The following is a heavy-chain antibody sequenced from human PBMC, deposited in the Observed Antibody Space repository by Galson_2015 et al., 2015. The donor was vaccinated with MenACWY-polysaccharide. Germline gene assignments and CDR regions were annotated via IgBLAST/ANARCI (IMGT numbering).Heavy chain of an antibody. D-gene: IGHD3-10*01. Sequence: LSLTCTVSGGSVSSYYWSWIRQSPGKGPEWIGYIYYSGITNYNPSLKSRVTISMDTSKNQFSLRVNSVTAADTAVYYCARHGGVTMVRGVLYAFDIWAEGQWSPSLQ. V-gene: IGHV4-59*08. CDR1: GGSVSSYY. CDR3: ARHGGVTMVRGVLYAFDI. J-gene: IGHJ3*02. CDR2: IYYSGIT.